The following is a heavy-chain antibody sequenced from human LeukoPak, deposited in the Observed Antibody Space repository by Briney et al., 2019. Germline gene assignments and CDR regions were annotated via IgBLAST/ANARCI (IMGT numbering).Heavy chain of an antibody. D-gene: IGHD1-7*01. CDR2: ISWNSGSI. V-gene: IGHV3-9*01. Sequence: PGRSLRLSCAASGFTFDDYAMHWVRPAPGKGLEWVSGISWNSGSIGYADSVKGRFTISRDNAKNSLYLQMNSLRAEDTALYYCAKGLWDYYNWFDPWGQGTLVTVSS. J-gene: IGHJ5*02. CDR3: AKGLWDYYNWFDP. CDR1: GFTFDDYA.